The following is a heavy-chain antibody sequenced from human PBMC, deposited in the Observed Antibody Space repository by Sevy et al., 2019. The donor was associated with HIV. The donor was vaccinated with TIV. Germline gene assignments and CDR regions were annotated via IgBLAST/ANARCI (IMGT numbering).Heavy chain of an antibody. V-gene: IGHV1-69*13. J-gene: IGHJ4*02. CDR3: ARDIYYDRSGYPWGFDY. D-gene: IGHD3-22*01. CDR2: IIPIFGTA. Sequence: ASVKVSCKASGGTFSSYAISWVRQAPGQGLEWMGGIIPIFGTANYAQKFQGRVTITADESTSTAYMELSSLRSEDTAVYYCARDIYYDRSGYPWGFDYWGQGTLVTVSS. CDR1: GGTFSSYA.